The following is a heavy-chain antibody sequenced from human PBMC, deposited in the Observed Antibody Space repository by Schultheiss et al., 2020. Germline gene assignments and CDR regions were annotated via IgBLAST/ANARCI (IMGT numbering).Heavy chain of an antibody. D-gene: IGHD5-24*01. J-gene: IGHJ4*02. Sequence: GESLKISCAASGFTFNNYWMHWIRQAPGKGLVWVSRINGDGSSTSYADSVKGRFTISRDNSKNTLYLQMNSLTADDTAVYHCARGAGRGNYYFDTWGLGTLVTVSS. V-gene: IGHV3-74*01. CDR2: INGDGSST. CDR3: ARGAGRGNYYFDT. CDR1: GFTFNNYW.